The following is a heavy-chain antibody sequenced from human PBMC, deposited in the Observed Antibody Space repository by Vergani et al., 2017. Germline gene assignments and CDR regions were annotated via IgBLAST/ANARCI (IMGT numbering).Heavy chain of an antibody. J-gene: IGHJ6*03. Sequence: QVQLVQSGAEVKKPGSSVKVSCKASGGTFSSYAISWVRQAPGQGLEWMGGIIPIFGTAKYAQKFQGRVTITADESTSTAYMELSSLRSEDTAVDYCAGDRELERLDYYYYYYMDVWGKGTTVTVSS. CDR2: IIPIFGTA. D-gene: IGHD1-1*01. V-gene: IGHV1-69*01. CDR1: GGTFSSYA. CDR3: AGDRELERLDYYYYYYMDV.